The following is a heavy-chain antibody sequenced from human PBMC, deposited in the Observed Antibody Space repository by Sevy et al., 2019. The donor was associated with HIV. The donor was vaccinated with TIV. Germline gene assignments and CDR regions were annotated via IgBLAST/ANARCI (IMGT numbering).Heavy chain of an antibody. CDR1: GYTLTQFS. V-gene: IGHV1-24*01. CDR3: ATTKHYIDSSGYPFDY. CDR2: FDPEDGDPEDGKT. Sequence: ASVKVSCKVSGYTLTQFSMHWVRQAPGKGLEWMTTFDPEDGDPEDGKTIYAQKFLGRVTMTEDTSTDTAYMELSSLRSDDTAVYYCATTKHYIDSSGYPFDYWGEGTLVSVSS. J-gene: IGHJ4*02. D-gene: IGHD3-22*01.